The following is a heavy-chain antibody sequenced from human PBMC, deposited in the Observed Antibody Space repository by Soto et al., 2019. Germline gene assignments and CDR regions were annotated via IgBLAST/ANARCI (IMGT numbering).Heavy chain of an antibody. CDR3: ARLEDDSTHYDLDV. Sequence: GESLKNSCKGSGYSFTTYWIGWVRQMPGKGLEWMGIIYPADADTRYSPSFQGQVTISADKSIRTAYLQWSSLKASDTAMYYCARLEDDSTHYDLDVWGQGTTLTISS. V-gene: IGHV5-51*01. CDR2: IYPADADT. CDR1: GYSFTTYW. D-gene: IGHD1-1*01. J-gene: IGHJ6*02.